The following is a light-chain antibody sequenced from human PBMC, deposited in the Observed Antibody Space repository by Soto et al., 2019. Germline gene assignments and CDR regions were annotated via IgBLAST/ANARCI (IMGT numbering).Light chain of an antibody. Sequence: QSVLTQPPSASGTPGQRVTISCSGRSPNIGSNIVNWYQQLPGTAPKLLIYNDNQRPSGVPDRFSGSKSGTSASLAISGLQSEDEADYYCATWDDSLNGWVFGGGTKLTVL. CDR2: NDN. CDR3: ATWDDSLNGWV. V-gene: IGLV1-44*01. CDR1: SPNIGSNI. J-gene: IGLJ3*02.